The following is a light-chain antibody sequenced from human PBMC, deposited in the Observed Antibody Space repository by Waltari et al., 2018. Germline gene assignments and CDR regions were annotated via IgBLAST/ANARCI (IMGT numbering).Light chain of an antibody. CDR3: QHYNNWPPLT. CDR2: GAS. J-gene: IGKJ4*01. Sequence: EIVMTQSPATLSVSPGESDTLSCRARQSVSSNLAWYQQKPGQAPRLLIYGASTRATGIPARFSGSGAGTEFTLTISSLQSGDFAVYYCQHYNNWPPLTFGGGTKVEIK. V-gene: IGKV3-15*01. CDR1: QSVSSN.